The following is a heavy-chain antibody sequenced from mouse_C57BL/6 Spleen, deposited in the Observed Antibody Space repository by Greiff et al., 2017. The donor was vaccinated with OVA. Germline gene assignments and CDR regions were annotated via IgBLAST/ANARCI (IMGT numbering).Heavy chain of an antibody. Sequence: EVQLQQSGPGLVKPSQSLSLTCSVTGYSITSGYYWNWIRQFPGNKLEWMGYISYDGSNNYNPSLKNRISITRDTSKNQFFLKLNSVTTEDTATYYGARGGDYYGTFDYWGQGTTLTVSS. D-gene: IGHD1-1*01. V-gene: IGHV3-6*01. CDR2: ISYDGSN. J-gene: IGHJ2*01. CDR3: ARGGDYYGTFDY. CDR1: GYSITSGYY.